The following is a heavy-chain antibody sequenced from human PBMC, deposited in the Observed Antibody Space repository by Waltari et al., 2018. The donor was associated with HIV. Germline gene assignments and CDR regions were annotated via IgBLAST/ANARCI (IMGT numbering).Heavy chain of an antibody. J-gene: IGHJ4*02. V-gene: IGHV3-23*01. D-gene: IGHD3-22*01. CDR3: AKAYYENTAYYYDF. Sequence: EVQLLESGGGLVQPGGSRRLSCAASGFAYVSYAITWVRQSPERGLGVVAAVSGSGAKSFYADSVKGRFTISRDNSKNTVFLQMNSLRAADTAIYYCAKAYYENTAYYYDFWGRGTRVTVSS. CDR2: VSGSGAKS. CDR1: GFAYVSYA.